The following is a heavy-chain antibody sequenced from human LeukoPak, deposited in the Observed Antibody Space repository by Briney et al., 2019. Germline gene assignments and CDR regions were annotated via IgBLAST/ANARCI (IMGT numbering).Heavy chain of an antibody. CDR1: GGSISSSNFY. V-gene: IGHV4-39*07. J-gene: IGHJ4*02. Sequence: SETLSLTCTVSGGSISSSNFYWGWIRQPPGKGLEWIGSIYYSGSTYYNPSLKSRVTISVDTSKNQFSLNLSSVTAADTAMYYCARAVGTSRSFFDYWGQGTLVTVSS. D-gene: IGHD4-23*01. CDR2: IYYSGST. CDR3: ARAVGTSRSFFDY.